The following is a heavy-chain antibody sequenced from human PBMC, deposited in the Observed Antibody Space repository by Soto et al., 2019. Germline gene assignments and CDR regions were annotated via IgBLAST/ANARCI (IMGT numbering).Heavy chain of an antibody. CDR3: ARVPRYCSGGSCYKFDY. D-gene: IGHD2-15*01. J-gene: IGHJ4*02. CDR1: GYRFTSYW. Sequence: GESLKLSCQGSGYRFTSYWIGWVRPMPGKGLEWMGIIYSGDSDTRYSPSFQGQVTISVDKSISIAYLQWSSLKASDTAMYYCARVPRYCSGGSCYKFDYWGQGTLVTVSS. V-gene: IGHV5-51*01. CDR2: IYSGDSDT.